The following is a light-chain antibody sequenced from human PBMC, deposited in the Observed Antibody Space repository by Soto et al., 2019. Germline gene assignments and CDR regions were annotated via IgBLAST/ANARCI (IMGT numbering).Light chain of an antibody. Sequence: QSVLTQPPSASGTPGQRVSISCSGGRSNIGSNLVYWYQQLPGEAPKLLIYEVNKRPSGISNRFSGSKSGNTASLTISGLQAEDEAEYYCCSYAGSNSLIFGGGTKVTVL. CDR3: CSYAGSNSLI. CDR1: RSNIGSNL. J-gene: IGLJ2*01. CDR2: EVN. V-gene: IGLV2-23*02.